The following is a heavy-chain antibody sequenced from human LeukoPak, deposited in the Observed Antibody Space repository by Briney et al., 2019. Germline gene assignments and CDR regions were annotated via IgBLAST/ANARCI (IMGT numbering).Heavy chain of an antibody. D-gene: IGHD3-22*01. CDR2: INPNSGGT. CDR3: ARTTYYDNSEGFDY. CDR1: GYIFTGNY. Sequence: ASVKVSCKASGYIFTGNYMHWVRQAPGQGLEWMGWINPNSGGTNYAQKFQGRVTMTRDTSISTAHMELSRLRSDDTAVYYCARTTYYDNSEGFDYWGQGTLVTVSS. J-gene: IGHJ4*02. V-gene: IGHV1-2*02.